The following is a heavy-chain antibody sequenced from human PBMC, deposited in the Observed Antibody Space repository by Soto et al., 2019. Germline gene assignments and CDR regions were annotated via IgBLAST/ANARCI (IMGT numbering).Heavy chain of an antibody. CDR1: GYTFTGYY. J-gene: IGHJ3*02. CDR3: ARVKSSSSLDAFGI. V-gene: IGHV1-2*04. D-gene: IGHD6-6*01. CDR2: INPNSGGT. Sequence: GASVKVSCKASGYTFTGYYMHWVRQAPGQGLEWMGWINPNSGGTNYAQKFQGWVTMTRDTSISTAYMELSRLRSDDTAVYYCARVKSSSSLDAFGIWGQGTMVTVSS.